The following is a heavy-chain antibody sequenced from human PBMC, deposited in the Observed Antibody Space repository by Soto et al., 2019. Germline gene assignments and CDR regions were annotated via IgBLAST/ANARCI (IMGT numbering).Heavy chain of an antibody. CDR2: ISGSGGMT. J-gene: IGHJ3*02. CDR1: GFAFGNYP. CDR3: AKDHTMARGIRAFDI. Sequence: PGGALRLSCVASGFAFGNYPMAWVRQTPGKGLQWISTISGSGGMTDYEDSVRGRFTVSIDHSKDTVHLQMTSLRADDTAVYYCAKDHTMARGIRAFDIWGQGTTVTVSS. D-gene: IGHD3-10*01. V-gene: IGHV3-23*01.